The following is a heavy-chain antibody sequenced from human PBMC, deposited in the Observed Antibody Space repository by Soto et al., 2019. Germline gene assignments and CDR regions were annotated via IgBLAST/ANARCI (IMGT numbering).Heavy chain of an antibody. V-gene: IGHV1-46*01. D-gene: IGHD2-21*02. J-gene: IGHJ4*02. CDR3: ARGGAVVVVTDGFGF. CDR1: GYTFTSYY. Sequence: QVQLEQSGAEVKEPGASVKASCKTSGYTFTSYYIHWVRQAPGQGLVWMGRINPSGGGTSYAQKFQGRVTMTRDTSTSTVYVELSTLTSEDTAVYFCARGGAVVVVTDGFGFWGQGTLVTVSS. CDR2: INPSGGGT.